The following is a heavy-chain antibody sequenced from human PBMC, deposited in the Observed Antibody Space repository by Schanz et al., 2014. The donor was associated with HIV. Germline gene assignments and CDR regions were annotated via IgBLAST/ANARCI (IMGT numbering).Heavy chain of an antibody. CDR1: GFTLSSFT. D-gene: IGHD6-13*01. J-gene: IGHJ3*01. CDR3: RVFMYSFDV. V-gene: IGHV3-74*02. Sequence: EVQLVESGGGLVKPGGSLRLSCATSGFTLSSFTMNWVRQGPGNGLAWVSYITPDGSVTYADSVKGRFTTSRDSSKNMLFLQMNSLRVEDTAVYYCRVFMYSFDVWGQGTMVTVST. CDR2: ITPDGSVT.